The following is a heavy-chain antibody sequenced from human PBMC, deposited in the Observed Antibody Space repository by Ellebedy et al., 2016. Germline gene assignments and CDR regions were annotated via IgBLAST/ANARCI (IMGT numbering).Heavy chain of an antibody. Sequence: SGPTLVXPTQTLTLTCTFSGFSLSPSGMCVSWIRQPPGKALEWLALIDWDDDKYYSTSLKTRLTISKDTSKNQVVLTMTNMDPVDTATYYCARTKMDTAMVTWFDYWGQGTLVTVSS. CDR3: ARTKMDTAMVTWFDY. V-gene: IGHV2-70*01. CDR2: IDWDDDK. D-gene: IGHD5-18*01. CDR1: GFSLSPSGMC. J-gene: IGHJ4*02.